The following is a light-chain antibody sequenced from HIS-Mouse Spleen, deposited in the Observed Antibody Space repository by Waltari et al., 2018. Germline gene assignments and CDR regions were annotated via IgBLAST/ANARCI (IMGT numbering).Light chain of an antibody. J-gene: IGLJ2*01. Sequence: SYELTQPPSVSVSPGQTASITCPGENWGDKAASRYQQKPGQSPVLVIYQDSKRPSGIPERFSGSSSGTMATLTISGAQVEDEADYYCYSTDSSGNHRVFGGGTKLTVL. V-gene: IGLV3-10*01. CDR2: QDS. CDR1: NWGDKA. CDR3: YSTDSSGNHRV.